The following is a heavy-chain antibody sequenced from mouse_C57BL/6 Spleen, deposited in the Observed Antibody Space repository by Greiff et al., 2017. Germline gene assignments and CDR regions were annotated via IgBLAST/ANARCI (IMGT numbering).Heavy chain of an antibody. CDR3: ARYIGCSYGFAY. CDR1: GFTFTDYY. J-gene: IGHJ3*01. Sequence: DVMLVESGGGLVQPGGSLSLSCAASGFTFTDYYMSWVRQPPGTALEWLGFIRNKANGYTTEYSASVKGRFPISRDNSQSILYLQMNALRAEDSATYYCARYIGCSYGFAYWGQGTLVTFSA. D-gene: IGHD1-1*01. CDR2: IRNKANGYTT. V-gene: IGHV7-3*01.